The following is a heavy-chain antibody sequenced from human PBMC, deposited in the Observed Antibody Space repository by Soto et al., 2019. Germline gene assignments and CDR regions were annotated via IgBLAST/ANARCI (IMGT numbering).Heavy chain of an antibody. Sequence: EVQLVESGGDLVQPGGSLRLSCAASGFSFSDDWMSWVRQAPGKGLXXXXXXXXXXXXXXXVDXVKGRFTISRDNAKXXXXXXXXXXXXXXXXXXXXXISRRHSFDSWGQGTLVTVSS. CDR2: XXXXXXXX. V-gene: IGHV3-7*01. D-gene: IGHD1-26*01. CDR1: GFSFSDDW. J-gene: IGHJ5*01. CDR3: XISRRHSFDS.